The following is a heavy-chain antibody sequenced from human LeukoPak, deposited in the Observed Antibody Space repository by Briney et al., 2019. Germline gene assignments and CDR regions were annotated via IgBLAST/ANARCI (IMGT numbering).Heavy chain of an antibody. CDR1: GFTFSTYS. J-gene: IGHJ4*02. Sequence: PGGSLRLSCAASGFTFSTYSMNWVRQAPGKGLEWVSSIGSSSSSIYYADSVKGRFTISRDNAKSSLYLQMNSLRAEDTAVYYCAREWQEGFDYWGQGTLVTVSS. D-gene: IGHD5-12*01. V-gene: IGHV3-21*01. CDR2: IGSSSSSI. CDR3: AREWQEGFDY.